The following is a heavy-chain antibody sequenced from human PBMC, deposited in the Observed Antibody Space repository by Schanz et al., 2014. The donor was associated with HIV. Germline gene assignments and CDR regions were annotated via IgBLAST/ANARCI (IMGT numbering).Heavy chain of an antibody. V-gene: IGHV3-30*03. D-gene: IGHD2-15*01. J-gene: IGHJ4*02. Sequence: QVQLVESGGGVVQPGRSLRLTCAASGLTFSGSAMNWVRQAPGKGLEWVAGISYDGVNVYYADSVKGRFTFSRDNSKNTLYLQMNSLRAEDTAVYYCARGGIWEWDQPDFDYWGQGTLVTVSS. CDR3: ARGGIWEWDQPDFDY. CDR2: ISYDGVNV. CDR1: GLTFSGSA.